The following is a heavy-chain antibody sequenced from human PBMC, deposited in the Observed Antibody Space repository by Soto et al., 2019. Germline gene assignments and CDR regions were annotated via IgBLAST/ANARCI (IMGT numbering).Heavy chain of an antibody. Sequence: SVKVSCKASGGTFSSYAISWVRQAPGQGLEWMGGIIANYGTTNYAQKIQGRVTMTTDASTSTAYMELRSLRSDDTAVYYCARVQVWFGAHGMDVWGQGTTVTVSS. V-gene: IGHV1-69*05. CDR2: IIANYGTT. CDR3: ARVQVWFGAHGMDV. CDR1: GGTFSSYA. D-gene: IGHD3-10*01. J-gene: IGHJ6*02.